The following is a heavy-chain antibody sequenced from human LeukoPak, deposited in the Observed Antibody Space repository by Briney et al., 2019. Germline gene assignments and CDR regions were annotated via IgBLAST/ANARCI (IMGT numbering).Heavy chain of an antibody. CDR3: ARDLNGSGWYSAFDI. D-gene: IGHD6-19*01. CDR1: GYTFTTYG. CDR2: INPSGGST. J-gene: IGHJ3*02. Sequence: GASVKVSCKASGYTFTTYGISWVRQAPGQGLEWMGIINPSGGSTSYAQKFQGRVTMTRDTSTSTVYMELSSLRSEDTAVYYCARDLNGSGWYSAFDIWGQGTMVTVSS. V-gene: IGHV1-46*01.